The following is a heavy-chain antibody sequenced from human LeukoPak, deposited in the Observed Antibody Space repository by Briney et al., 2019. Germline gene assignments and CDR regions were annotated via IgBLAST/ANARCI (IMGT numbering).Heavy chain of an antibody. V-gene: IGHV3-23*01. CDR1: GFTFSSYA. J-gene: IGHJ3*02. Sequence: GGSLRLSCAASGFTFSSYAMNWVRQAPGKGLEWVSVITGSGAYRYYADSVKGRFTISRDNSKNTLYLQMNSLRAEDTAVYYCAKETSRASDIWGQGTMVTVSS. CDR3: AKETSRASDI. CDR2: ITGSGAYR.